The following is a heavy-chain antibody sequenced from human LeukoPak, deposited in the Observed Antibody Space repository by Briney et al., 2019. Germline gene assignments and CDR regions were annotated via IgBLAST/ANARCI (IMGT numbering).Heavy chain of an antibody. CDR1: GFTFSSYW. CDR2: IKQDGSEK. V-gene: IGHV3-7*01. D-gene: IGHD3-22*01. J-gene: IGHJ6*02. CDR3: ARHYYDSSTWSYYYYYGMDV. Sequence: GGSLRLSCAASGFTFSSYWMSWVRQAPGKGLEWVANIKQDGSEKYYVDSVKGRFTISRDNAKNSLYLQMNSLRAEDTAVYYCARHYYDSSTWSYYYYYGMDVWGQGTTVTVSS.